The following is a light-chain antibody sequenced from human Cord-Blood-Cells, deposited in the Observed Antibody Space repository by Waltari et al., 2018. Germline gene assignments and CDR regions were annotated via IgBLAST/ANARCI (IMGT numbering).Light chain of an antibody. CDR3: QQYYSTPFT. V-gene: IGKV4-1*01. CDR2: WAS. J-gene: IGKJ3*01. CDR1: QSVLYSSNNKNY. Sequence: DIVMTQSPDSLAVSLGERATINCKSSQSVLYSSNNKNYLAWYQQKPGQPPKLLIYWASTRDSGVPDRFIGSGSVTDFTLTISSLQAEDVAVYYCQQYYSTPFTFGPGTKVDIK.